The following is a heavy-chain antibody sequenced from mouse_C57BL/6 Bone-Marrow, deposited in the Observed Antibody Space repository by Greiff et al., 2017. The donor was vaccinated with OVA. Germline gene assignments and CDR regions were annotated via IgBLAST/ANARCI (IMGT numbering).Heavy chain of an antibody. CDR1: GYTFTSYW. Sequence: QVQLQQPGAELVKPGASVKLSCKASGYTFTSYWMHWVKQRPGQGLEWIGMIHPNSGSTNYNEKFKSKATLTVDKSSSTAYMQLSSLTSEDSAVYYCARWDLVLGYYFAYWGQGTTLTVSA. J-gene: IGHJ2*01. D-gene: IGHD4-1*01. V-gene: IGHV1-64*01. CDR3: ARWDLVLGYYFAY. CDR2: IHPNSGST.